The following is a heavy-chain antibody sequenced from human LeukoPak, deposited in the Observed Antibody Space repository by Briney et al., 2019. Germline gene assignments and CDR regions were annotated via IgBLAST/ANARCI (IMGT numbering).Heavy chain of an antibody. CDR2: IKEDGSEK. CDR1: GFTFWTFW. CDR3: ARDVDTNY. D-gene: IGHD5-18*01. J-gene: IGHJ4*02. V-gene: IGHV3-7*03. Sequence: GGSLRLSCTASGFTFWTFWMTWVRQAPGKGLEWVANIKEDGSEKYYVDSVKGRFTISRDNARKSLSLQMNSLRAEDTAVYYCARDVDTNYWGQGTLVTVSS.